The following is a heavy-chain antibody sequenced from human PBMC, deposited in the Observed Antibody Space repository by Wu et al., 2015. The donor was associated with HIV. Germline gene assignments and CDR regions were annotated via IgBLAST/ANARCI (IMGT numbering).Heavy chain of an antibody. Sequence: QDQLVQSGAEVTKPGSSVKVSCKASEDTFNSYMITWVRQAPGQGLEWLGRIIPVLGSAAYAQNFQGRVTITTDESTNTAYMELSSLRSEDTAVYYCTKDGPSGTSNFDFWGQGTLVTVSS. D-gene: IGHD1-7*01. CDR3: TKDGPSGTSNFDF. J-gene: IGHJ4*02. V-gene: IGHV1-69*16. CDR1: EDTFNSYM. CDR2: IIPVLGSA.